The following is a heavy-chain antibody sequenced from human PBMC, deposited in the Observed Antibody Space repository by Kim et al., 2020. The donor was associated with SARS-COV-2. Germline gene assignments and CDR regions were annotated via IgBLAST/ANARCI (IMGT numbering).Heavy chain of an antibody. CDR2: T. J-gene: IGHJ5*02. V-gene: IGHV4-4*07. Sequence: THYTPSLRSRVTMSVDTSQNQFSLKLSSVTAADTAVYYCARGPPGGWFDPWGQGTLVTVSS. CDR3: ARGPPGGWFDP.